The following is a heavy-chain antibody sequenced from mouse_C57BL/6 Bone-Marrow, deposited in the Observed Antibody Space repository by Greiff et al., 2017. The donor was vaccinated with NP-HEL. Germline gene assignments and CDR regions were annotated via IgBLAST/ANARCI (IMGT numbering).Heavy chain of an antibody. D-gene: IGHD4-1*01. V-gene: IGHV7-3*01. CDR1: GFTFTDYY. CDR2: IRNKANGYTT. J-gene: IGHJ2*01. Sequence: EVQVVESGGGLVQPGGSLSLSCAASGFTFTDYYMSWVRQPPGKALEWLGFIRNKANGYTTEYSASVKGRFTISRDNSPSILYLQMNALRAEDSATYYCALLTGYYFDYWGQGTTLTVSS. CDR3: ALLTGYYFDY.